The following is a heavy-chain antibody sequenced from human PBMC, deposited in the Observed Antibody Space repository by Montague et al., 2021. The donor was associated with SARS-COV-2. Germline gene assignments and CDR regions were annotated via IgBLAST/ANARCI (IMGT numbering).Heavy chain of an antibody. CDR2: VDHSGST. D-gene: IGHD3-3*01. CDR1: GGWYSGDD. V-gene: IGHV4-34*01. Sequence: SETLSLTCASLGGWYSGDDRSRTRLHPRQGKEWNGEVDHSGSTNYSPSLKSRLSISVDTSKNQFSLKLNSVSAADTAVYYCARGQVTIFGILIMLPAAGALDSWSQGTKVTVSS. CDR3: ARGQVTIFGILIMLPAAGALDS. J-gene: IGHJ3*02.